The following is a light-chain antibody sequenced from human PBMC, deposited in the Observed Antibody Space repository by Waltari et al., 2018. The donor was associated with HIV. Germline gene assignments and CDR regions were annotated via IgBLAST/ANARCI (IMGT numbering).Light chain of an antibody. CDR2: YAS. CDR3: QQASFFPLT. V-gene: IGKV1-12*01. J-gene: IGKJ3*01. CDR1: QAISNS. Sequence: DIQMTKSPSSVSGSVGDRVTLNCRASQAISNSLAWYQQRPGKAPTVLIYYASNLQTGVPSRFSGSGSGTDFTLTISSLQPEDFATYYCQQASFFPLTFGPGTKVEVK.